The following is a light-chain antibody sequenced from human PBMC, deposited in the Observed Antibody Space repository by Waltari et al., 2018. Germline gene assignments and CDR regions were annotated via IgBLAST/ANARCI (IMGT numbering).Light chain of an antibody. Sequence: QSALTQPASVSGSPGQSITIPCTGTSTDIGYYNHVSWYQQYPGRAPKLIIYEVNNRPAGVSNRFSGSNSDNTASLTISGLQAEDESHYYCTSYTISTTWVFGGGTKLTVL. CDR3: TSYTISTTWV. CDR1: STDIGYYNH. J-gene: IGLJ3*02. V-gene: IGLV2-14*01. CDR2: EVN.